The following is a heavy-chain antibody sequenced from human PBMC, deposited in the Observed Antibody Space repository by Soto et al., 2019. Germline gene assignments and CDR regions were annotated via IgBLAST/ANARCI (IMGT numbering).Heavy chain of an antibody. J-gene: IGHJ4*02. CDR2: IYYAGST. CDR3: GRRRVATGTFDY. Sequence: QVRLQESGPGLVKPSETLSLTCTVSGGYMISYYWSWIRQPPGRGLEWIGFIYYAGSTKYNPSLNSIVIISVNTSNNQPAPTVTSVAAADTAVYYGGRRRVATGTFDYWGKGTLVSVAS. CDR1: GGYMISYY. V-gene: IGHV4-59*08. D-gene: IGHD5-12*01.